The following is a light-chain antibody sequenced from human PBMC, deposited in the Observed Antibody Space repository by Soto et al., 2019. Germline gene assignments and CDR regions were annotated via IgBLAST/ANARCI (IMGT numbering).Light chain of an antibody. CDR3: KQSYSTPRT. CDR2: AAS. V-gene: IGKV1-39*01. J-gene: IGKJ2*01. CDR1: QSISSY. Sequence: DIQMTQSPSSLSASVGDRVTITYRASQSISSYLNWYQQKPGKAPKLLIYAASSLQSVVPSRFSGTGSGTDFTLTISSLQPEDFATYYCKQSYSTPRTSGKGTKLQIK.